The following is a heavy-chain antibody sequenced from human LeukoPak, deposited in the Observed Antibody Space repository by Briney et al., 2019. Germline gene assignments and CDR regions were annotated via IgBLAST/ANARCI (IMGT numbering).Heavy chain of an antibody. CDR3: ARENLGSGTYYFDH. J-gene: IGHJ4*02. CDR2: IKQDGSEK. CDR1: GFTFSSYW. V-gene: IGHV3-7*03. D-gene: IGHD3-10*01. Sequence: GGSLRLSCAASGFTFSSYWVSWVRQAPGKGLEWVANIKQDGSEKSYVDSVKGRFTISRDNAKKSLYLQMNSLRAEDTAVYYCARENLGSGTYYFDHWGQGTLVTVSS.